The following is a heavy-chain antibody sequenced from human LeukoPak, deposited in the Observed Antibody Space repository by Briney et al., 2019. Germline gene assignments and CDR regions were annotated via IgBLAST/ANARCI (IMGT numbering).Heavy chain of an antibody. CDR2: ISGNGGST. Sequence: PGRSLRLSCAASGFTFDDYAMHWVRQAPGKGLEWVSLISGNGGSTYYADSVKGRFTISRDNSKNSLSLQMNSLRTEDTALYYCVKGVPYGSGSYYNPNYYYYMDVWGKGTTVTVSS. D-gene: IGHD3-10*01. CDR1: GFTFDDYA. V-gene: IGHV3-43*02. CDR3: VKGVPYGSGSYYNPNYYYYMDV. J-gene: IGHJ6*03.